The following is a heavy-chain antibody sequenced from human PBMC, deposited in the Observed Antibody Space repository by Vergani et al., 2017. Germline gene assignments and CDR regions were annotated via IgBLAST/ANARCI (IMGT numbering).Heavy chain of an antibody. J-gene: IGHJ3*02. V-gene: IGHV3-30*01. CDR2: ISYDGSNK. D-gene: IGHD2/OR15-2a*01. CDR1: GFTFSSYA. CDR3: AREGSNALDI. Sequence: QVQLVESGGGVVQPGRSLRLSCAASGFTFSSYAMHWVRQAPGKGLEWVAVISYDGSNKYYADSVKGRFTISRDNSKNTLYLQMNSLRAEDTAVYYCAREGSNALDIWGQGTMVTVSS.